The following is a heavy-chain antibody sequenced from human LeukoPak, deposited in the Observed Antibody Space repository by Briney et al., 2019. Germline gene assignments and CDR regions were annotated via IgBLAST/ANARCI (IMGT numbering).Heavy chain of an antibody. CDR1: GYTFTGYY. CDR2: INPNSGGT. V-gene: IGHV1-2*02. J-gene: IGHJ4*02. CDR3: ARDAQQLVRGEPDY. Sequence: ASVKVSCKASGYTFTGYYMHWVRQAPGQGLEWMGWINPNSGGTNYAQKFQGRVTMTRDTSISTAYMELSRLRPDDTAVYYCARDAQQLVRGEPDYWGQGTLVTVSS. D-gene: IGHD6-13*01.